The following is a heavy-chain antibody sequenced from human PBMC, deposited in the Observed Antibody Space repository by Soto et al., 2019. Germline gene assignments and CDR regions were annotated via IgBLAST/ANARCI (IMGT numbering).Heavy chain of an antibody. J-gene: IGHJ6*03. Sequence: GGSLRLSCAASGFTFSDYYMSWIRQAPGKGMEWVSYISSSGSTIYYADSVKGRFTISRDNAKNSLYLQMNSLRAEDTAVYYCARDGRFLELLSPNYHYYYMDVWGKGTTVTVSS. CDR3: ARDGRFLELLSPNYHYYYMDV. D-gene: IGHD3-3*01. CDR2: ISSSGSTI. CDR1: GFTFSDYY. V-gene: IGHV3-11*01.